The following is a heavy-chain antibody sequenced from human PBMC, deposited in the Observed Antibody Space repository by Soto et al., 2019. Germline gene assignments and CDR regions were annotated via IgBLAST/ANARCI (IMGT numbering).Heavy chain of an antibody. CDR1: GGSISSGYH. J-gene: IGHJ4*02. D-gene: IGHD3-3*02. CDR2: IFHSGST. CDR3: AARHFWSRPWTDRRLDY. Sequence: SETLSLTYTVSGGSISSGYHWAWIRQPPGMRLEWVASIFHSGSTTYNPSLTSRVTISVDKSKNHFSLKLTSVTAADTAVYYCAARHFWSRPWTDRRLDYWGQGTLVTVSS. V-gene: IGHV4-38-2*02.